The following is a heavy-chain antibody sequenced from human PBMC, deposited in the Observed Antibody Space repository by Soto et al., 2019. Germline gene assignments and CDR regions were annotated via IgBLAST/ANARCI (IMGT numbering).Heavy chain of an antibody. CDR3: ARGGGSFWYLGVRAYNLFDP. CDR2: IYHSGST. V-gene: IGHV4-4*02. J-gene: IGHJ5*02. CDR1: GGSISSSNW. D-gene: IGHD6-19*01. Sequence: SETLSLTCAVSGGSISSSNWWSWVRQPPGKGLDWIGEIYHSGSTNYNPSLKSRVTISVDKSKNQFSLKLSSVTAADTAVYYCARGGGSFWYLGVRAYNLFDPWGQGTLVTVSS.